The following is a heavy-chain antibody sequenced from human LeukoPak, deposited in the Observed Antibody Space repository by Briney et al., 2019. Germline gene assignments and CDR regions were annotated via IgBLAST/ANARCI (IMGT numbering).Heavy chain of an antibody. J-gene: IGHJ4*02. D-gene: IGHD3-10*01. V-gene: IGHV3-7*01. CDR3: ARDAFASGSYNPFDN. CDR2: INQGGSEK. CDR1: GFTFSNYW. Sequence: GGSLRPSCAASGFTFSNYWMSWVRQAPGKGLEWVANINQGGSEKFYVDSVKGRFTISRDNAKNSLYLQMNSLRAEDTAVYYCARDAFASGSYNPFDNWGQGTLVTVSS.